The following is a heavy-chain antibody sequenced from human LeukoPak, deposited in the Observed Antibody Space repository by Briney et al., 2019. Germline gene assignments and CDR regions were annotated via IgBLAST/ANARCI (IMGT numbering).Heavy chain of an antibody. Sequence: GESLKISCKGSGYSFTRYWIGWVRQMPGKGLEWMGIISLGDSDTRYSPSFQGQVTISADKSITTAYLQWSSLKASDTAMYYCARQEVAVAGDYYYYNMDIWGQGTPVTVSS. CDR2: ISLGDSDT. CDR1: GYSFTRYW. CDR3: ARQEVAVAGDYYYYNMDI. V-gene: IGHV5-51*01. J-gene: IGHJ6*02. D-gene: IGHD6-19*01.